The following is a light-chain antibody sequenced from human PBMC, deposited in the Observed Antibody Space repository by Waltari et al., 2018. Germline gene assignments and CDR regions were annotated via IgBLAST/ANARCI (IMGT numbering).Light chain of an antibody. CDR2: EDT. CDR1: SSDVGTHNL. Sequence: QSALTQPASVSGSPGQSITISCTGTSSDVGTHNLGSWCQHHPGKAPKLMIYEDTKRTSGVSNRFSGSKSGNTSSLTISGLQAEDEADYYCCSYAGGTASILLGGGTKLTVL. V-gene: IGLV2-23*01. CDR3: CSYAGGTASIL. J-gene: IGLJ2*01.